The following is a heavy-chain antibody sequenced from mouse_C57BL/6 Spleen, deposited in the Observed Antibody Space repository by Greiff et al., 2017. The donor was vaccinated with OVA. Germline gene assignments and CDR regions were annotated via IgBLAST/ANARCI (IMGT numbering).Heavy chain of an antibody. Sequence: EVKLQESGGDLVKPGGSLKLSCAASGFTFSSYGLSWVRQTPDKRLEWVATISSGGSYTYYPDSVKGRFTISRDNAKNTLYLQRSSLKSEDTAMYYGASPLDSSGAWFAYWGQGTLVTVSA. CDR1: GFTFSSYG. D-gene: IGHD3-2*02. J-gene: IGHJ3*01. V-gene: IGHV5-6*01. CDR2: ISSGGSYT. CDR3: ASPLDSSGAWFAY.